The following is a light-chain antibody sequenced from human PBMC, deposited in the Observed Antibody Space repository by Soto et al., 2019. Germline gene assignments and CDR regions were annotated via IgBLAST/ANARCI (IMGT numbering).Light chain of an antibody. V-gene: IGKV1-5*01. Sequence: GDIVTITCRASQNINNWIAWYQQKPGKAPKFLIYDASTLESGVPSRFSGSGFGTEFSLTISSLQPDDFGSYYCQHRRTFGQGTKVDIK. J-gene: IGKJ1*01. CDR3: QHRRT. CDR2: DAS. CDR1: QNINNW.